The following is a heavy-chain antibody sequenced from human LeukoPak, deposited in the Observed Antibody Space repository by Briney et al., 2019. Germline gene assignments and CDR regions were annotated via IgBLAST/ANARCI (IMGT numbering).Heavy chain of an antibody. J-gene: IGHJ5*02. CDR1: GGSFSGYY. Sequence: SETLSLTCAVYGGSFSGYYWSWIRQPPGKGLEWIGEINHSGSTNYNPSLKSRVTISVDTSKNQFSLKLSSVTAADTAVYYCARVRRDYCSGGSCYSHWFDPWGQGTLVTVSS. V-gene: IGHV4-34*01. CDR2: INHSGST. D-gene: IGHD2-15*01. CDR3: ARVRRDYCSGGSCYSHWFDP.